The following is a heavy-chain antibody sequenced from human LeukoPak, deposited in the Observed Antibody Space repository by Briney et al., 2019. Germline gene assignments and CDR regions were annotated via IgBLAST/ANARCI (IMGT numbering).Heavy chain of an antibody. CDR3: ARGRAITIFGVVIAPTGYDY. D-gene: IGHD3-3*01. V-gene: IGHV4-34*01. CDR1: GGSFSGYY. CDR2: INHRGST. Sequence: ASETPSLTCAVYGGSFSGYYWSWIRQPPGKGLEWIGEINHRGSTNYNPSLKSRVTISVDTSKNQFSLKLSSVTAADTAVYYCARGRAITIFGVVIAPTGYDYWGQGTLVTVSS. J-gene: IGHJ4*02.